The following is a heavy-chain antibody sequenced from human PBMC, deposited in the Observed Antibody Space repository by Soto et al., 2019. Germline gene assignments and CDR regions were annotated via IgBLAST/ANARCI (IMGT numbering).Heavy chain of an antibody. Sequence: QVQLVESGGGVVQPGRSLRLSCAASGFTFSSYAMHWVRQAPGKGLEWVAVISYDGSNKYYADSVKGRFTISRDNSKNTLYLQMNSLRAEDTAVYYCARDRDDQGPYDCYGMDVWGQGTTVTVSS. V-gene: IGHV3-30-3*01. CDR1: GFTFSSYA. J-gene: IGHJ6*02. CDR3: ARDRDDQGPYDCYGMDV. CDR2: ISYDGSNK. D-gene: IGHD3-10*01.